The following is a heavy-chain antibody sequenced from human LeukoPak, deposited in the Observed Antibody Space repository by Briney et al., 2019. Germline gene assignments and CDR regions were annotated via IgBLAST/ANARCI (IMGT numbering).Heavy chain of an antibody. Sequence: GGSLRLSCAASGFTFTTYAMYWVRQAPGKGLEWVALISHDGTNKYYADSVKGRFTLSRDTSKNTLFLQMNSLRVEDTAVYCCARVVVIRGFDYWGQGTLVTVSS. CDR1: GFTFTTYA. J-gene: IGHJ4*02. CDR2: ISHDGTNK. CDR3: ARVVVIRGFDY. D-gene: IGHD3-22*01. V-gene: IGHV3-30-3*01.